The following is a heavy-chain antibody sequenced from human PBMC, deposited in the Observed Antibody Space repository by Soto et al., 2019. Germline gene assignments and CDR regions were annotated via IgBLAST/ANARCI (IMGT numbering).Heavy chain of an antibody. J-gene: IGHJ5*02. V-gene: IGHV1-8*01. Sequence: ASVKVSCKAAGDTFTSHDINWVRQATGQGLEWMGWMNPNSGNTGFAQKFQGRVTMTRSTSISTAYMELSGLTSEDTAVYYCARSRYNFKGFAPWGQGTLVPVSS. CDR1: GDTFTSHD. D-gene: IGHD1-20*01. CDR3: ARSRYNFKGFAP. CDR2: MNPNSGNT.